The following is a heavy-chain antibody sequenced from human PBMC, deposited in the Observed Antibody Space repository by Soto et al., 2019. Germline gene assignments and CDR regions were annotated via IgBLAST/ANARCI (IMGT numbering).Heavy chain of an antibody. J-gene: IGHJ4*01. CDR3: ALGGFNYGRPFDF. CDR2: IYYSGT. Sequence: SETLSLTCTVSGASSSNYHWNWIRQPPGKGLEWIGYIYYSGTYYNPSLTSRVSMSLDTSKTQFSLNLKSVNTSDTAVYFCALGGFNYGRPFDFWGHGTQVTVSS. CDR1: GASSSNYH. V-gene: IGHV4-59*01. D-gene: IGHD5-18*01.